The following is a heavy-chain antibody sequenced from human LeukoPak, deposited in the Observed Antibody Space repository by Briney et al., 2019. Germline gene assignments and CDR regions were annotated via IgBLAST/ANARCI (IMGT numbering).Heavy chain of an antibody. CDR3: ASIAVAGTDY. CDR1: AGSFSGYY. Sequence: SETLSLTCAVYAGSFSGYYWTWIRQPPGKGLEWIGEINHGGSTNYHPSLKSRVTISVDTSKNQFSLNLSSVTAADTAVYYCASIAVAGTDYWGQGTLVTVSS. D-gene: IGHD6-19*01. V-gene: IGHV4-34*01. J-gene: IGHJ4*02. CDR2: INHGGST.